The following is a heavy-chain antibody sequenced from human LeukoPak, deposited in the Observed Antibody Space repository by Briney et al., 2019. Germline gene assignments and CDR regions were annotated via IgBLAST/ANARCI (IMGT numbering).Heavy chain of an antibody. CDR3: AKVLAPIGITGTTVYFDY. D-gene: IGHD1-7*01. Sequence: GGSLRLSCAASGFTFSSYAMSWVRQAPGKGLEWVSAISGSGGSTYYADSVKGRFTISRDNSKNTLYLQMNSLRAEDTAVYYCAKVLAPIGITGTTVYFDYWGQGTLVTVST. V-gene: IGHV3-23*01. CDR1: GFTFSSYA. CDR2: ISGSGGST. J-gene: IGHJ4*02.